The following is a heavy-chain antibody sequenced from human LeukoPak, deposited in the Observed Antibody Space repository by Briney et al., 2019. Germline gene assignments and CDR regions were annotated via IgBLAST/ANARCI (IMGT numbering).Heavy chain of an antibody. CDR1: GFTFSSYT. J-gene: IGHJ4*02. Sequence: PGGSLRLSCAASGFTFSSYTMSWVRQAPGKGKEWVSLISGSGGITYYADSVKGRFTISRDNSKNTLYLQMDSLRAEDTAVYYCAKDSAAVGGPTTDSGQGTLVTVSS. V-gene: IGHV3-23*01. CDR3: AKDSAAVGGPTTD. CDR2: ISGSGGIT. D-gene: IGHD6-13*01.